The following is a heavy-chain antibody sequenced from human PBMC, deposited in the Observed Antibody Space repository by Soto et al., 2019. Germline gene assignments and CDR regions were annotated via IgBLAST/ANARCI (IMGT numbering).Heavy chain of an antibody. D-gene: IGHD3-22*01. CDR1: GYSISSGYY. Sequence: KTSETLSLTCAVSGYSISSGYYWGWIRQPPGKGLEWIGSIYHSGSTCYNPSLKSRVTISVDTSKNQFSLKLSSVTAADTAIYYCARDPYYYDTSGHHHQEDAFDIWGQGTMVTVSS. J-gene: IGHJ3*02. V-gene: IGHV4-38-2*02. CDR2: IYHSGST. CDR3: ARDPYYYDTSGHHHQEDAFDI.